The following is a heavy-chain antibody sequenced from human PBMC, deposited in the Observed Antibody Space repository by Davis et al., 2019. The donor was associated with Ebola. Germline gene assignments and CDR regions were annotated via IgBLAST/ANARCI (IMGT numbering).Heavy chain of an antibody. CDR1: GGSISSYY. CDR3: ARQSIAARYYGMDV. CDR2: IYYSGST. J-gene: IGHJ6*02. Sequence: MPSETLSLTCTVSGGSISSYYWSWIRQPPGKGLEWIGYIYYSGSTNYNPSLKSRVTISVDKSKNQFSLKLSSVTAADTAVYYCARQSIAARYYGMDVWGQGTTVTVSS. D-gene: IGHD6-6*01. V-gene: IGHV4-59*08.